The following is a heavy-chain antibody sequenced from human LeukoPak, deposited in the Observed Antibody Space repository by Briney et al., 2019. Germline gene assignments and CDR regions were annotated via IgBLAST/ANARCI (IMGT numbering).Heavy chain of an antibody. CDR1: GFTFSSYA. CDR2: ISGSGGST. CDR3: AKGYGQRGIFDY. D-gene: IGHD3-16*01. V-gene: IGHV3-23*01. Sequence: GGSLRLSCAASGFTFSSYAMSWVRQAPGKGLEWVSAISGSGGSTYYADSVKGRFTISRDNSKNTPYLQMNSLRAEDTAVYYCAKGYGQRGIFDYWGQGTLVTVSS. J-gene: IGHJ4*02.